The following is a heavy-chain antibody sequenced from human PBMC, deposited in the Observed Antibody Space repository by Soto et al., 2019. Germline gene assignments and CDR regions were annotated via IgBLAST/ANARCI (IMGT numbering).Heavy chain of an antibody. CDR3: ARVGILYYMDV. Sequence: GGSLRLSCAASGFTFDDYAMHWVRQAPGKGLEWVSGISWNSGSIGYADSVKGRFTISRDNAKNSLYLQMNSLRAEDTALYYCARVGILYYMDVWGKGTTVTVSS. J-gene: IGHJ6*03. D-gene: IGHD2-21*01. CDR1: GFTFDDYA. V-gene: IGHV3-9*01. CDR2: ISWNSGSI.